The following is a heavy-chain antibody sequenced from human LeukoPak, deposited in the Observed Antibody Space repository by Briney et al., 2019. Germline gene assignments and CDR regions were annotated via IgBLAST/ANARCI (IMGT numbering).Heavy chain of an antibody. V-gene: IGHV4-59*01. CDR1: GGSISNFY. J-gene: IGHJ4*02. D-gene: IGHD2-15*01. CDR2: IYYTGST. CDR3: ARDLGSFDY. Sequence: SETLSLTCTVSGGSISNFYWSWIRQPPGKGLEWIGYIYYTGSTTYNPSLKSPVTISVDTSKNQFSLKLSSVTAADTAVYYCARDLGSFDYWGQGTLVTVSS.